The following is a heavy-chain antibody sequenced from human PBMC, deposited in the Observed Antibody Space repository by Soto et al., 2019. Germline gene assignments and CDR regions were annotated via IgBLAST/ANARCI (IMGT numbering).Heavy chain of an antibody. Sequence: GASVKVSCKASGYTFTSYAMHWVRQEPGQRLEWMGWINAGNGNTKYSQKFQGRVTITRDTSASTAYMELSSLRSEDTAVYYCARDSPITMVRGVIIMAFDIWGQGTMVTVPS. CDR1: GYTFTSYA. V-gene: IGHV1-3*01. D-gene: IGHD3-10*01. J-gene: IGHJ3*02. CDR2: INAGNGNT. CDR3: ARDSPITMVRGVIIMAFDI.